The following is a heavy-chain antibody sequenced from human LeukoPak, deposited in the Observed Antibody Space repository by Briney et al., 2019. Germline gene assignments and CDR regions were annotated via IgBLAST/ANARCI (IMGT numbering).Heavy chain of an antibody. J-gene: IGHJ4*02. V-gene: IGHV3-33*01. Sequence: GESLRLSCAASGFTFSSNGMHWVRQAPGKGLEWVAVIWYDGSNKYYADSVKGRFTISRDNSKNTLYLQMNSLRAEDTAVYYCARDRDYYGSGSYYNIFDYWGQGTLVTVSS. D-gene: IGHD3-10*01. CDR2: IWYDGSNK. CDR1: GFTFSSNG. CDR3: ARDRDYYGSGSYYNIFDY.